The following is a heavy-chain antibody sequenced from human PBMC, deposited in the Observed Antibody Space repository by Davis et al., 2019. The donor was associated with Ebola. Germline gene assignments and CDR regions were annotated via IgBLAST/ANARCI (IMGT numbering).Heavy chain of an antibody. V-gene: IGHV5-51*01. Sequence: GESLKISCKGSGYSFTSYWIGWVRQMPGKGLEWVGIIYPGDSDTRYSPSFQGQVTISADKSISTAYLQWSSLKASDTAMYYCARCDRYYYYGMDVWGQGTTVTVSS. CDR1: GYSFTSYW. CDR2: IYPGDSDT. CDR3: ARCDRYYYYGMDV. D-gene: IGHD1-14*01. J-gene: IGHJ6*02.